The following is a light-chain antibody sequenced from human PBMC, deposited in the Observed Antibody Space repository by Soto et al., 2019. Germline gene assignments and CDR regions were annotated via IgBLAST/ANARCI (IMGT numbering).Light chain of an antibody. V-gene: IGLV1-44*01. Sequence: QSVLTQPPSASGTPGQRVTISCSGSSSNIGSNTVNWYQQLPGTAPKLLIYGNNQRPSGAPDRFSGSKSGTSASLAISGLQSEDEADYYCAAWDDSLNGLFGGGTQLTVL. CDR1: SSNIGSNT. CDR2: GNN. CDR3: AAWDDSLNGL. J-gene: IGLJ2*01.